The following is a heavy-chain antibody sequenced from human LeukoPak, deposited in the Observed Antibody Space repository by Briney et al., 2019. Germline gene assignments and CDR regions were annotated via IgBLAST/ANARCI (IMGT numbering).Heavy chain of an antibody. CDR3: ARELNQAAAGNDY. CDR2: INPNSGGT. J-gene: IGHJ4*02. D-gene: IGHD6-13*01. CDR1: GYTFTGYY. V-gene: IGHV1-2*02. Sequence: ASVKASCKASGYTFTGYYMHWARQAPGQGLEWMGWINPNSGGTNYAQKFQGRVTMTRDTSISTAYMELSRLRSDDTAVYYCARELNQAAAGNDYWGQGTLVTVSS.